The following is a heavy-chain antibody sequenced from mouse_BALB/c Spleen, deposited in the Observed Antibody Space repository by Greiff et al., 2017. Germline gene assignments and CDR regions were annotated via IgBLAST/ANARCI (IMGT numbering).Heavy chain of an antibody. J-gene: IGHJ2*01. CDR2: INPSTGYT. CDR1: GYTFTSYW. CDR3: ARRVHYYGPYYFDY. Sequence: VQLQQSGAELAKPGASVKMSCKASGYTFTSYWMHWVKQRPGQGLEWIGYINPSTGYTEYNQKFKDKATLTADKSSSTAYMQLSSLTSEDSAVYYCARRVHYYGPYYFDYWGQGTTLTVSS. V-gene: IGHV1-7*01. D-gene: IGHD1-2*01.